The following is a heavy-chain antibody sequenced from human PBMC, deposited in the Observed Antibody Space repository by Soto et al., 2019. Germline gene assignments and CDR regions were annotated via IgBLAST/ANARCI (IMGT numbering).Heavy chain of an antibody. Sequence: GGSLRLSCATSGLTFSNYAMSWVRQAPGGGLGWVSSMSGSSSTTYYADSVRGRFTISRDRSKNTLYLQMSSLRAEDTALYYCAKNQERELPRVIDFWGQGTLVTVSS. D-gene: IGHD1-7*01. J-gene: IGHJ4*02. CDR3: AKNQERELPRVIDF. V-gene: IGHV3-23*01. CDR2: MSGSSSTT. CDR1: GLTFSNYA.